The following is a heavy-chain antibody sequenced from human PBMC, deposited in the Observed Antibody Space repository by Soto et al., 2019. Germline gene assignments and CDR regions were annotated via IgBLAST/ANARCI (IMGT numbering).Heavy chain of an antibody. Sequence: SETLSLTCTVSRGSISSYYWSCIRQPPGKELEWFGYITLSGTTNYTPSLKSRVTMSVATSKTQLSLRLPSVNAADKAMYYCAGHPSGSRIWRDPWGPVTLVTVS. D-gene: IGHD5-12*01. CDR1: RGSISSYY. CDR2: ITLSGTT. CDR3: AGHPSGSRIWRDP. V-gene: IGHV4-59*01. J-gene: IGHJ5*02.